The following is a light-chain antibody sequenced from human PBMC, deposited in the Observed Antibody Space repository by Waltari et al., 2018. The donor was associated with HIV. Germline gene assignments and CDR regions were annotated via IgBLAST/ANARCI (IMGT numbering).Light chain of an antibody. J-gene: IGLJ3*02. CDR3: QSYDDSLSGWV. CDR2: GDL. V-gene: IGLV1-40*01. CDR1: SSNIGAGFD. Sequence: QSVLTQPPSVSGAPGQGVTISCSGNSSNIGAGFDVHWYQHLPDPAPKLLIYGDLKRPSGVPDRFSVSKSGTSASLAINGLQAADEGEYYCQSYDDSLSGWVFGGGTKLTVL.